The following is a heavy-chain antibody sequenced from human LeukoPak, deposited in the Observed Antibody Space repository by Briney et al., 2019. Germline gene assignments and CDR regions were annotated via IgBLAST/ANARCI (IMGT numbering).Heavy chain of an antibody. CDR3: TRGLYCSSTSCYRGSYFDY. Sequence: GGSLRLSCTASGFTFGDYAMSWVRQAPGKGREWVGFIRSKAYGGTTEYAASVKGRFTISRDDSKSIAYLQMNSLKTEDTAVYYCTRGLYCSSTSCYRGSYFDYWGQGTLVTVSS. D-gene: IGHD2-2*01. V-gene: IGHV3-49*04. CDR1: GFTFGDYA. CDR2: IRSKAYGGTT. J-gene: IGHJ4*02.